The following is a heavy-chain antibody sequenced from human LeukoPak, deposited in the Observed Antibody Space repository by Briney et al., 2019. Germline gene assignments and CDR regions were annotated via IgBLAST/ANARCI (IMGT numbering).Heavy chain of an antibody. V-gene: IGHV4-38-2*02. J-gene: IGHJ4*02. CDR3: ARGLYYYGSGSYYPY. Sequence: SETLSLTCTVSGYSTSSGYYWGWIRQPPGKGLEWIGSIYHSGSTYYNPSLKSRVTISVDTSKNHFSLKLSSVTASDTAVYYCARGLYYYGSGSYYPYWGQGTLVTVSS. CDR2: IYHSGST. D-gene: IGHD3-10*01. CDR1: GYSTSSGYY.